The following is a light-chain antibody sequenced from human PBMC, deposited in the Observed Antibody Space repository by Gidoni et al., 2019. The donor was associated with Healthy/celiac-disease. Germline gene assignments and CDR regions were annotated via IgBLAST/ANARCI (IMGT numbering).Light chain of an antibody. CDR3: QSYDSSLSGSV. V-gene: IGLV1-40*01. CDR1: RSNIGAGYD. Sequence: QSVLTQPPSVSGPPGHRVTISCTGSRSNIGAGYDVHWYQQLPGTAPKLLIYGNSNRPSGVPDRFSGSKSGTSASLAITGLQAEDEADYYCQSYDSSLSGSVFGGGTKLTVL. J-gene: IGLJ2*01. CDR2: GNS.